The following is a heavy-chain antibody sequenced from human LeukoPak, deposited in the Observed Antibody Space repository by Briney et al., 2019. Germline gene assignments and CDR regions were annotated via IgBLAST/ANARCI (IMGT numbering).Heavy chain of an antibody. D-gene: IGHD2-2*01. Sequence: PSETLSLTCTVSGGSICSGGYYWSWIRQPPGKGLEWIGYIYHSGSTYYNPSLKSRVTISVDRSKNQFSLKLSSVTAADTAVYYCASAIRDTIVVVPAAIYMDVWGKGTTVTVSS. V-gene: IGHV4-30-2*01. CDR2: IYHSGST. CDR3: ASAIRDTIVVVPAAIYMDV. CDR1: GGSICSGGYY. J-gene: IGHJ6*03.